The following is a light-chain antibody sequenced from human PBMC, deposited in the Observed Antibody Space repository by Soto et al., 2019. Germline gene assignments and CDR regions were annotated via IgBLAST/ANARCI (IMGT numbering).Light chain of an antibody. Sequence: EIVMTQSPATLSVSPGYTATLSCRAFQSVSSRLAWYQHKPGQAPRLLIYGASTRATGIPARFSGSGSGTEFTLTISGLQSEDFAVYYCQQYQNWPTFGQGTTGDIK. CDR2: GAS. V-gene: IGKV3-15*01. CDR1: QSVSSR. CDR3: QQYQNWPT. J-gene: IGKJ1*01.